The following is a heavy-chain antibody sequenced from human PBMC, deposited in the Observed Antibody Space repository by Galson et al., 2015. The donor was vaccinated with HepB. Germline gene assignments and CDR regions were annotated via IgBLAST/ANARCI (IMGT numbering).Heavy chain of an antibody. D-gene: IGHD3-10*01. J-gene: IGHJ3*02. Sequence: SLRLSCAASGFTFSSYSMNWVRQAPEKGLEWVSYISNSASTIYYADSLKGRFTISRDNAKSSLYLQINSLKDEDTAVYYCARLRGSQRPDAFDIWGQGTMVTVPS. CDR3: ARLRGSQRPDAFDI. CDR2: ISNSASTI. CDR1: GFTFSSYS. V-gene: IGHV3-48*02.